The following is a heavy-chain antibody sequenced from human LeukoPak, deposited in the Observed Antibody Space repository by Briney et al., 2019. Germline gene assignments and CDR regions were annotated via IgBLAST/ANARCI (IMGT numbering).Heavy chain of an antibody. D-gene: IGHD6-19*01. CDR3: ATGLVFDI. CDR2: IKSRPAGGTT. Sequence: GGSLRLACAGSGFTFSNAWMNWVRHAPGKGLEWVGRIKSRPAGGTTDYAAPVKGRITISRDDSKNTAYMQVTSLKVEDTAVYYCATGLVFDIWGQGILVTV. V-gene: IGHV3-15*01. J-gene: IGHJ4*02. CDR1: GFTFSNAW.